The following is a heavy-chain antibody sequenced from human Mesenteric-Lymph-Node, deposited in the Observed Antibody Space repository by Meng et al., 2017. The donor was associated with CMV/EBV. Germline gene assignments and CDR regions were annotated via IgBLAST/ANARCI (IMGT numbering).Heavy chain of an antibody. CDR3: ARIVPASYGMDV. CDR2: ISTITSYI. D-gene: IGHD2-2*01. V-gene: IGHV3-21*01. Sequence: GESLKISCAASGFTFSSYSMHWVRQAPGKGLEWVSSISTITSYIYYADSVKGRFTISRDNAKNSLYLQMNSLRAEDTAVYYCARIVPASYGMDVWGQGTTVTVSS. J-gene: IGHJ6*02. CDR1: GFTFSSYS.